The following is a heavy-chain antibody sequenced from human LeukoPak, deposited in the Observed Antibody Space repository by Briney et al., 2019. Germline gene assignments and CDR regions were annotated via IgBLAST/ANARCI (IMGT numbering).Heavy chain of an antibody. J-gene: IGHJ5*02. CDR2: IKQDGSEK. Sequence: GGSLRLSCAASGFTFSSYWMSWVRQAPGKGLEWVANIKQDGSEKYYVDSVKGRFTISRDNSKNTLYLRMNSLRAEDTAVYYCAKSPCGGSCLNWFDPWGQGTLVTVSS. CDR3: AKSPCGGSCLNWFDP. CDR1: GFTFSSYW. V-gene: IGHV3-7*03. D-gene: IGHD2-15*01.